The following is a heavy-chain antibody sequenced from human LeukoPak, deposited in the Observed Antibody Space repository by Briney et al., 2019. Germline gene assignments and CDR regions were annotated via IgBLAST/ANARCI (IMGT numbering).Heavy chain of an antibody. CDR2: IRYDGNNK. CDR3: ARDAVAGRTYYYYYGMDV. D-gene: IGHD6-19*01. J-gene: IGHJ6*02. CDR1: GFTFNHYG. V-gene: IGHV3-30*02. Sequence: GGSLRLSCAASGFTFNHYGMHWVRQTPDKGLEWVAFIRYDGNNKYYADSVKGRFTISRDNSKNTLYLQMNSLRAEDTAVYYCARDAVAGRTYYYYYGMDVWGQGTTVTVSS.